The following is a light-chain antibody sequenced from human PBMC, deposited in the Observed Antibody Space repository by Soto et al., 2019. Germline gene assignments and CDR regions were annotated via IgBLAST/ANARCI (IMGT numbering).Light chain of an antibody. CDR3: QQTHTAPRT. CDR2: GAS. V-gene: IGKV1-39*01. Sequence: DVQMTQSPSSLSASIGDSVTITCRSSEYVGNYLNWDQQRPGRAPQVLVYGASSLESGVPSSFSGSGAGTDFNFTITSLQPEDFATYYCQQTHTAPRTFGRGTHVAV. CDR1: EYVGNY. J-gene: IGKJ1*01.